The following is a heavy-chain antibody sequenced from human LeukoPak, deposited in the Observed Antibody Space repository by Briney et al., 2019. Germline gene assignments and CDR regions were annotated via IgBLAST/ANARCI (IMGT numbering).Heavy chain of an antibody. CDR3: ARGSQADSTYYYGMDV. CDR2: MNPNSGNT. V-gene: IGHV1-8*02. J-gene: IGHJ6*02. CDR1: GYTFTSYD. Sequence: ASVKVSCKASGYTFTSYDINWVRQATGQGLEWMGWMNPNSGNTGYAQKFQGRVTVTRNTSISTAYMELSSLRSEDTAVYYCARGSQADSTYYYGMDVWGQGTTVTVSS. D-gene: IGHD2-15*01.